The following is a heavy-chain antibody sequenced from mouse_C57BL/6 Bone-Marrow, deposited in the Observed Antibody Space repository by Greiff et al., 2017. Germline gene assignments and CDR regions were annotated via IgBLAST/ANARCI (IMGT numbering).Heavy chain of an antibody. D-gene: IGHD3-3*01. J-gene: IGHJ4*01. Sequence: EVQLQESGPVLVKPGASVKMSCKASGYTFTDYYMNWVKQSHGKSLEWIGVINPYNGGTSYNQKFKGKATLTVDKSSSTAYMELNSLTSEDSAVYDCARSGWDRAMDYWGQGTSVTVSA. CDR1: GYTFTDYY. CDR2: INPYNGGT. CDR3: ARSGWDRAMDY. V-gene: IGHV1-19*01.